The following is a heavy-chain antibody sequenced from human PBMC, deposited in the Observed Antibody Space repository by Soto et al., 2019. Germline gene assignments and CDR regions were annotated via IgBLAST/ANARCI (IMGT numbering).Heavy chain of an antibody. Sequence: DVQLVESGGGLVKPGGSLRLSCAASGFTFNDYAMNWVRQAPGKGLEWVAHISSGGSYIYYADSLKGRFTISRDSAENSVYLQMNSLRPEDTGVYYCARGRYELLYDSFDYWGQGALVTVSS. CDR2: ISSGGSYI. J-gene: IGHJ4*02. D-gene: IGHD3-3*01. V-gene: IGHV3-21*01. CDR3: ARGRYELLYDSFDY. CDR1: GFTFNDYA.